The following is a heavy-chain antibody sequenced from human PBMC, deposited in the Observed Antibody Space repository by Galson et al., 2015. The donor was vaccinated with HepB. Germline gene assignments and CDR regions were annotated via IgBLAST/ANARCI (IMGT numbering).Heavy chain of an antibody. Sequence: LRLSCAASGFTFSSYSMNWVRQAPGKGLEWVAVISYDGSNKYYADSVKGRFTISRDNSKNTLYLQMNSLRAEDTAVYYCAKDLNIVIVPAANPPVSWGQGTLVTVSS. CDR2: ISYDGSNK. D-gene: IGHD2-2*01. CDR3: AKDLNIVIVPAANPPVS. V-gene: IGHV3-30*18. J-gene: IGHJ5*02. CDR1: GFTFSSYS.